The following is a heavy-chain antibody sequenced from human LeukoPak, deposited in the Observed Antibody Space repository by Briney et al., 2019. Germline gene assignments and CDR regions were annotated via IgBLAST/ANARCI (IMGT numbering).Heavy chain of an antibody. J-gene: IGHJ5*02. CDR2: ISAYNGNT. Sequence: ASVTVSCTASGYTFTSYGISWVRQAPGQGLEWMGWISAYNGNTNYAQKLQGRVTMTTDTSTSTAYMELRSLRSDDTAVYYCARNYDPGDWFDPWGQGTLVTVSS. V-gene: IGHV1-18*01. CDR1: GYTFTSYG. D-gene: IGHD3-3*01. CDR3: ARNYDPGDWFDP.